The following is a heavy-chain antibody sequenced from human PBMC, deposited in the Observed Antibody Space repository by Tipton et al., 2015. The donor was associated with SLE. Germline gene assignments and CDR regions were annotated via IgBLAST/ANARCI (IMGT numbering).Heavy chain of an antibody. D-gene: IGHD5-18*01. CDR2: ISISGDSR. CDR3: AKVARTNMVTSFDY. Sequence: SLRLSCAASGFTFSSYAMSWVRQAPGKGLEWVSGISISGDSRYYADSVKGRFTISRDNSKNTLYVQMNSLRAEDTAVYYCAKVARTNMVTSFDYWRQGTLVAVSS. J-gene: IGHJ4*02. CDR1: GFTFSSYA. V-gene: IGHV3-23*01.